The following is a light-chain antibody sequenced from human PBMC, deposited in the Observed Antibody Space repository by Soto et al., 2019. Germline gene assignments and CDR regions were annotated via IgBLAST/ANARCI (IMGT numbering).Light chain of an antibody. V-gene: IGKV1-5*03. CDR2: KAS. CDR3: QQYNNYFWA. CDR1: QNINTW. Sequence: DIQMTQSPSTVSASVGXRVTITCRASQNINTWLAWYQQKPGKAPKLLILKASSLESGVPSRFSGSGSGTEFTLTISSLQPDDLATYYCQQYNNYFWAFGQGTKVDIK. J-gene: IGKJ1*01.